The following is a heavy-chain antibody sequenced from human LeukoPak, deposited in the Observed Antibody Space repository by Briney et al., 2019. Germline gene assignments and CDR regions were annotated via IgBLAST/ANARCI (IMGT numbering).Heavy chain of an antibody. Sequence: ASVKVSCKVSGYTLAELSMHWVRQAPGKGLEWMGGFDPEDGETIYAQKFQGRVTMTEDTSTDTAYMELSSLRSEDTAVYYCATWYYDILSNAFDIWGQGTMVTVSS. CDR1: GYTLAELS. V-gene: IGHV1-24*01. D-gene: IGHD3-9*01. J-gene: IGHJ3*02. CDR2: FDPEDGET. CDR3: ATWYYDILSNAFDI.